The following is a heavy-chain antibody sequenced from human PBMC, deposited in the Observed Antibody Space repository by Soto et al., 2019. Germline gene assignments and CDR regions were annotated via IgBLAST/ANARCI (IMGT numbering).Heavy chain of an antibody. V-gene: IGHV1-2*04. CDR2: INPNSGGT. CDR1: GYTFTGYY. D-gene: IGHD3-9*01. CDR3: ARGIGSYFGNFDY. Sequence: ASVKLSCTASGYTFTGYYMHCVRQAPGQGLEWMGWINPNSGGTNYAQKFQGWVTMTRDTSISTAYMELSRLRSDDTAVYYCARGIGSYFGNFDYWGQGTLVTVSS. J-gene: IGHJ4*02.